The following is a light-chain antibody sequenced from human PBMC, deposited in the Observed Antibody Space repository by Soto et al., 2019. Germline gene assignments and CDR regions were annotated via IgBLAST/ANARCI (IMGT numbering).Light chain of an antibody. CDR3: MQGTHWPPT. Sequence: DVVMTQSPLSLPVTLGQPASISCKSSQSLVYSDGNIYLNWFQQRPGQSPRRLIYRVSNRDSGVPDRFSGSGSATDFTLKISRVEAEDVATYYCMQGTHWPPTFGQGTKVEIK. CDR2: RVS. V-gene: IGKV2-30*01. J-gene: IGKJ1*01. CDR1: QSLVYSDGNIY.